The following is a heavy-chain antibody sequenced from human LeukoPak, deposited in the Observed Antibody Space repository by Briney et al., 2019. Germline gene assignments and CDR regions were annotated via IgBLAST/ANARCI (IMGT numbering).Heavy chain of an antibody. CDR2: INSDGFSI. D-gene: IGHD3-22*01. V-gene: IGHV3-74*01. CDR3: ANTDYYDSSGYYS. J-gene: IGHJ4*02. Sequence: PGGSLRLSCAASGFIVSSTYMNWIRQAPGKGLEWVSRINSDGFSIAYADSVKGRFTISRDNAKNSLYLQMNSLRAEDTALYYCANTDYYDSSGYYSWGQGTLVTVSS. CDR1: GFIVSSTY.